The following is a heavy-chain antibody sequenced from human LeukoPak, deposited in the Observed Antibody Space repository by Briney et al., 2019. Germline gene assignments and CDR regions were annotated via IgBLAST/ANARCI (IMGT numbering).Heavy chain of an antibody. Sequence: SQTLSLTCALSGDSVSTNSATWTWLRQSPSRGLEWQGRTYYRSKWSNDYAVSMKSRVTINPDTSKNQFSLQLNSVTPEDTAVYYCARLVGASWFDSWGQGTLVTVSS. CDR2: TYYRSKWSN. D-gene: IGHD1-26*01. CDR3: ARLVGASWFDS. V-gene: IGHV6-1*01. CDR1: GDSVSTNSAT. J-gene: IGHJ5*01.